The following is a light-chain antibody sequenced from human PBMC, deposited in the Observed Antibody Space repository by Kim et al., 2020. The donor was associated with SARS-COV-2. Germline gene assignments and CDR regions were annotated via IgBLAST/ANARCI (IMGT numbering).Light chain of an antibody. V-gene: IGKV3-15*01. Sequence: VAPGERATLSCRASQSVSSNLAWYQQKPGQAPRLLIYGASTRATGIPARFSGSGSGTEFTLTISSLQSEDFAVYYCQQYNNWPPKFGQGTKVDIK. CDR3: QQYNNWPPK. CDR2: GAS. CDR1: QSVSSN. J-gene: IGKJ1*01.